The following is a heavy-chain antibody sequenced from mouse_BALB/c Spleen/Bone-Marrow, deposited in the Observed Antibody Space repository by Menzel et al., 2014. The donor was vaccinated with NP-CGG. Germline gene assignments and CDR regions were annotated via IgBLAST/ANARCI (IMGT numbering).Heavy chain of an antibody. D-gene: IGHD2-4*01. J-gene: IGHJ4*01. CDR2: ISNGSSTI. CDR1: GFTFSSFG. CDR3: ARKGAMITHYYAMDY. Sequence: EVQVVASGGGLVQPGGSRKLSCAASGFTFSSFGMHWVRQAPEKGLEWVAYISNGSSTIYYADTVKGRFTISRDNPKNTLFLQMTSLRSEDTAMYYCARKGAMITHYYAMDYWGQGTSVTVSS. V-gene: IGHV5-17*02.